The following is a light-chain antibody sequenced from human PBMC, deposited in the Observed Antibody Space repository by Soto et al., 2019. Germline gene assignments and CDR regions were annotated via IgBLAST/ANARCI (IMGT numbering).Light chain of an antibody. CDR1: KSDIGIYDF. CDR3: SLYTRENTYV. CDR2: EVV. V-gene: IGLV2-18*01. J-gene: IGLJ1*01. Sequence: QSVLTKPPSTSVSPGQSVTISCTGSKSDIGIYDFVSWYQHHPGKAPRLIIYEVVQRPSEVPGRFSGSKSGNTASLTISVVQAADEADCYCSLYTRENTYVFGAGTKVPVL.